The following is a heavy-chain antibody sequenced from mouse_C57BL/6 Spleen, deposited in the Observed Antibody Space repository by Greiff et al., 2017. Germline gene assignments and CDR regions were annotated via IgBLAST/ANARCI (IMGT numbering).Heavy chain of an antibody. CDR1: GYTFTDYY. V-gene: IGHV1-76*01. CDR3: ARSKDSSAWFAY. J-gene: IGHJ3*01. CDR2: IYPGSGNT. Sequence: QVQLKQSGAELVRPGASVKLSCKASGYTFTDYYINWVKQRPGQGLEWIARIYPGSGNTYYNEKFKGKATLTAEKSSSTAYMQLSSLTSEDSAVYFCARSKDSSAWFAYWGQGTLVTVSA. D-gene: IGHD3-2*02.